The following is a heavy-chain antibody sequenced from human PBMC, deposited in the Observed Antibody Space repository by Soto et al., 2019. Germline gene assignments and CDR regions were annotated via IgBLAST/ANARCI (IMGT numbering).Heavy chain of an antibody. D-gene: IGHD3-3*01. CDR3: ARSDFWSGCLDY. Sequence: SETLSLTCTVSGGSISSYYWSWIRQPPGKGLEWIGYIYYSGSTNYNPSLKSRVTISVDTSKNQFSLKLNSVTGADTAVYYCARSDFWSGCLDYWGQGTLVTVSS. CDR1: GGSISSYY. CDR2: IYYSGST. V-gene: IGHV4-59*12. J-gene: IGHJ4*02.